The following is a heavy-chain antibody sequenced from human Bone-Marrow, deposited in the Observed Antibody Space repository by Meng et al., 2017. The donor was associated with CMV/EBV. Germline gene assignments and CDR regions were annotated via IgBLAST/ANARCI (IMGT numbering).Heavy chain of an antibody. Sequence: SETLSLTCTVSGYSISGGYYWAWIRQPPGKGLEWIASIDYSGNTYYNPSLKSRVTISVDTSKNQFAVRLNSVTAADTAVYYCARDVRVITPAAGTHYYYYYGMDVWGQGTTVTVSS. CDR3: ARDVRVITPAAGTHYYYYYGMDV. CDR2: IDYSGNT. CDR1: GYSISGGYY. J-gene: IGHJ6*02. V-gene: IGHV4-38-2*02. D-gene: IGHD6-13*01.